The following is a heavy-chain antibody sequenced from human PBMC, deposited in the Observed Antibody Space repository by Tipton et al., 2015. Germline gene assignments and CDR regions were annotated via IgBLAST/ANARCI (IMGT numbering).Heavy chain of an antibody. CDR1: GDSVSSVSYI. D-gene: IGHD5-18*01. V-gene: IGHV4-61*01. CDR3: GRRTYNSGFFDY. Sequence: TLSLTCSVSGDSVSSVSYIWNWIRQPPGKGLEWIAYIYYSEITKYNPSLKGRVTISVDTSKNQFSLELSSVTAADTAVYYCGRRTYNSGFFDYWGQGTLVAVSS. CDR2: IYYSEIT. J-gene: IGHJ4*02.